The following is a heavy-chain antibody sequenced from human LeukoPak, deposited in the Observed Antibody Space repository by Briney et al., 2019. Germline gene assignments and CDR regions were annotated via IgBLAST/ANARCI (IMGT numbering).Heavy chain of an antibody. V-gene: IGHV3-48*03. CDR3: ARDSIRYSSGWYFDY. J-gene: IGHJ4*02. D-gene: IGHD6-19*01. CDR2: ISSSGSTI. CDR1: GFTFSSYE. Sequence: PGGSLRLSCAASGFTFSSYEMNWVRQAPGKGLEWVSYISSSGSTIYYADSVKGRFTISRDNAKNSLYLQMNSLRAEDTAVYYCARDSIRYSSGWYFDYWGQGTLVTVSS.